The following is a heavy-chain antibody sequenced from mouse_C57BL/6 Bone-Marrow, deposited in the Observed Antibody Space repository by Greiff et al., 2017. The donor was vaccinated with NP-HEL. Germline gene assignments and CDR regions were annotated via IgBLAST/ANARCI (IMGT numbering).Heavy chain of an antibody. V-gene: IGHV5-6*01. CDR2: ISSGGGYT. CDR3: ARQSLAWFAY. J-gene: IGHJ3*01. CDR1: GFTFSSYG. Sequence: EVQVVESGGDLVKPGGSLKLSCAASGFTFSSYGMSWVRQTPDKRLEWVATISSGGGYTYYPDSVKGRFTISRDNAKNTLYLQMSSLKSEDTAMYYCARQSLAWFAYWGQGTLVTVSA. D-gene: IGHD6-1*01.